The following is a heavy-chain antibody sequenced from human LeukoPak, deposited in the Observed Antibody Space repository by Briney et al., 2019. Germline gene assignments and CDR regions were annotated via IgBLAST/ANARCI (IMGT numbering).Heavy chain of an antibody. Sequence: SVKVSCKASGGTFSSYAISWVRQAPGQGLEWMGRIIPILGIANYAQKFQGRVTITADKSTSTAYKELSSLRSEDTAVYYCARHDYGVRDAFDIWGQGTMVTVSS. D-gene: IGHD4-17*01. V-gene: IGHV1-69*04. CDR1: GGTFSSYA. J-gene: IGHJ3*02. CDR3: ARHDYGVRDAFDI. CDR2: IIPILGIA.